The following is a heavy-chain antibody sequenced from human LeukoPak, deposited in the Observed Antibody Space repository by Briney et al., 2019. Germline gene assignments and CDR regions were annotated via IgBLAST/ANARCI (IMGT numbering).Heavy chain of an antibody. J-gene: IGHJ4*02. V-gene: IGHV1-69*06. CDR2: IIPIFGTA. CDR1: GGTFSSYA. CDR3: ARDPTDYGDYYFVY. Sequence: SVKVSCKASGGTFSSYAISWVRQAPGQGLEWMGGIIPIFGTANYAQKFQGRVTITADKSTSTAYMELSSLRSEDTAVYYCARDPTDYGDYYFVYWGQGTLVTVSS. D-gene: IGHD4-17*01.